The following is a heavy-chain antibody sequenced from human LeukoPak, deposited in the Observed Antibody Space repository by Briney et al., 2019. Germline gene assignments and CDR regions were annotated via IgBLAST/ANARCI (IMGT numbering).Heavy chain of an antibody. CDR1: GFTFSDYY. J-gene: IGHJ3*02. CDR2: ISSSGSTI. V-gene: IGHV3-11*04. Sequence: GGSLRLSCAASGFTFSDYYMSWIRQAPGKGLEWVSYISSSGSTIYYADSVKGRFTISRDNAKNSLYLQMNSLRAEDTAVYYCARDKQWELPPGFAFDIWGQGTMFTVSS. D-gene: IGHD1-26*01. CDR3: ARDKQWELPPGFAFDI.